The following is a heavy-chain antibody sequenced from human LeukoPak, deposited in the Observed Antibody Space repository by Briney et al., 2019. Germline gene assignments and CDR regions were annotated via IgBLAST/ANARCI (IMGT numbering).Heavy chain of an antibody. Sequence: SETLSLTCAVYGGSFSGYYWSWIRQPPGKGLEWIGEINHSGSTNYNPSLKSRVTISVDTSKNQFSLKLSSVTAADTAVYYCARHRRITMIVVVDDAFDIWGRGTMVTVSS. CDR2: INHSGST. D-gene: IGHD3-22*01. CDR1: GGSFSGYY. J-gene: IGHJ3*02. V-gene: IGHV4-34*01. CDR3: ARHRRITMIVVVDDAFDI.